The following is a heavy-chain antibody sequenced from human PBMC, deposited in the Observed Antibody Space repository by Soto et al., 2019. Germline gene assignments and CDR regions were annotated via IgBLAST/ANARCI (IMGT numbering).Heavy chain of an antibody. J-gene: IGHJ6*02. D-gene: IGHD2-15*01. V-gene: IGHV1-69*13. CDR1: GGTFSSYA. CDR2: IIPIFGTA. Sequence: ASVKVSCKASGGTFSSYAISWVRQAPVQGLEWMGGIIPIFGTANYAQKFQGRVTITADESTSTAYMELSSLRSEDTAVYYCARVRRGSGGYYGMDVWGQGTTVTVSS. CDR3: ARVRRGSGGYYGMDV.